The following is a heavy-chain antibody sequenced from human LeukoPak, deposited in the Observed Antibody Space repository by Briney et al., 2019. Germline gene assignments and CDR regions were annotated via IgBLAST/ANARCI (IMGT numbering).Heavy chain of an antibody. V-gene: IGHV4-4*07. Sequence: SETLSLTCTVSGSSISSYYWTWIRQPAGKGLEWIGRIYSSGSTNYNPSLKSRVIMSIDTSKHQFSLKLTSVTAADTAVYYCARGGDSSSWSVDYWGQGTLVTVSS. J-gene: IGHJ4*02. CDR1: GSSISSYY. D-gene: IGHD6-13*01. CDR2: IYSSGST. CDR3: ARGGDSSSWSVDY.